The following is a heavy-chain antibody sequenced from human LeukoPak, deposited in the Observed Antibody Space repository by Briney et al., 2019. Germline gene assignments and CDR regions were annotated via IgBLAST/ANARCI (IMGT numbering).Heavy chain of an antibody. CDR2: IYYSGST. V-gene: IGHV4-39*07. D-gene: IGHD5-24*01. CDR3: ARTRGGYTMGVVGH. Sequence: PSETLSLTCTVSGGSISSSSYYWGWIRQPPGKGLEWIGSIYYSGSTYYNPSLKSRVTISVDTSKNQFSLKLSSVTAADTAVYYCARTRGGYTMGVVGHWGQGTLVTVSS. CDR1: GGSISSSSYY. J-gene: IGHJ4*02.